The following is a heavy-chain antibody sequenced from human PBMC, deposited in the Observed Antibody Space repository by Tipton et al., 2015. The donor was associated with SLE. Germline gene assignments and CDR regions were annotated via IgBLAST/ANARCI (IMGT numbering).Heavy chain of an antibody. CDR2: ANRNEGT. Sequence: TLSLTCTVSGASTNTKYWTWIRQSPGKGLEWIGYANRNEGTKIKSSLEGRVTISLDTSRSQFSLRLSSVTAADTAVYYCARGIGPQWPGGFYFDHWGQGILVTVSS. CDR1: GASTNTKY. V-gene: IGHV4-59*13. CDR3: ARGIGPQWPGGFYFDH. D-gene: IGHD6-19*01. J-gene: IGHJ4*02.